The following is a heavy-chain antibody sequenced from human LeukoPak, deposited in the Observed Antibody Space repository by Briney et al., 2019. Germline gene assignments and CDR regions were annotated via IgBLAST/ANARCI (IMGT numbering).Heavy chain of an antibody. CDR2: FDPEDGET. CDR1: GYTLTELS. CDR3: ATLAGEGSFDY. Sequence: AAVKVSCKVSGYTLTELSMHWVGQAPGKGGEGVGGFDPEDGETIYAQKFQGRVTMTEDTSTDPAYMELSSLRSEDTAVYYCATLAGEGSFDYWGQGTLVTVSS. D-gene: IGHD7-27*01. J-gene: IGHJ4*02. V-gene: IGHV1-24*01.